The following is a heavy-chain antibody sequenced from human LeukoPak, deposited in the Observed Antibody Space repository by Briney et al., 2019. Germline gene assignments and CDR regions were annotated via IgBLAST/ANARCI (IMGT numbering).Heavy chain of an antibody. J-gene: IGHJ4*02. CDR2: ITSSSSYI. CDR3: ATRKYGSGSYYTLDY. V-gene: IGHV3-21*04. Sequence: GGSLRLSCAASGFTFSSYCMNWVRQAPGKGLEWVSSITSSSSYIYYADSVKGRFTISRDNAKNSLYLQMNSLRAEDTAVYYCATRKYGSGSYYTLDYWGQGTLVTVSS. D-gene: IGHD3-10*01. CDR1: GFTFSSYC.